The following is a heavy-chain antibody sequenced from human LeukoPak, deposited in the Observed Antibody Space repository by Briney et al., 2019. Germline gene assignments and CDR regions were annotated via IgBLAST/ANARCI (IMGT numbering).Heavy chain of an antibody. D-gene: IGHD5-24*01. CDR3: AKDRVEEGWLQFVGPHFDY. Sequence: QSGGSLRLSCAASGFTFSDYYMSWIRQAPGKGLEWVAVISYDGSNKYYADSVKGRFTISRDNSKNTLYLQMNSLRAEDTAVYYCAKDRVEEGWLQFVGPHFDYWGQGTLVTVSS. CDR2: ISYDGSNK. J-gene: IGHJ4*02. V-gene: IGHV3-30*18. CDR1: GFTFSDYY.